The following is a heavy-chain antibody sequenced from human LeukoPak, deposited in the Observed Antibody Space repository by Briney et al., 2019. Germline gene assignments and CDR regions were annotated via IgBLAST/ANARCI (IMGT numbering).Heavy chain of an antibody. CDR2: IHYSGST. V-gene: IGHV4-59*08. Sequence: PSETLSLPCTGSGGSISRYYWSWIRQSPGKGLEWIGYIHYSGSTNYNPSLKSRVTISVDRSKNELSLKLSSATAADTAVYYCARHGIAERPEEFDYWGQGTLVTVSS. J-gene: IGHJ4*02. CDR3: ARHGIAERPEEFDY. D-gene: IGHD6-6*01. CDR1: GGSISRYY.